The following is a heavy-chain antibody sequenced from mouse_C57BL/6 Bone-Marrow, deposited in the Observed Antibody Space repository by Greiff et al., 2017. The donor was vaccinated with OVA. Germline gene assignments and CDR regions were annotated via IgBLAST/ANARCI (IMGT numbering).Heavy chain of an antibody. Sequence: EVMLVESGEGLVKPGGSLKLSCAASGFTFSSYAMSWVRQTPEKRLEWVAYISSGGDYIYYADTVKGRFTISRDNARNTLYLQMSSLKSEDAAMYYCTRDYSNYPVDYWGQGTSVTVSS. D-gene: IGHD2-5*01. CDR1: GFTFSSYA. CDR3: TRDYSNYPVDY. V-gene: IGHV5-9-1*02. J-gene: IGHJ4*01. CDR2: ISSGGDYI.